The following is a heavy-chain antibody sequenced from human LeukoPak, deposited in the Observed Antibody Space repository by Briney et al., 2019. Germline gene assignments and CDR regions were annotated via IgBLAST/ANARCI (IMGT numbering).Heavy chain of an antibody. CDR2: VSSSSSII. D-gene: IGHD3-22*01. CDR1: GFTFNTYS. V-gene: IGHV3-48*04. J-gene: IGHJ3*02. CDR3: ARAKNYYDSSGSDDAFDI. Sequence: PGGSLRLSCAASGFTFNTYSMNWVRQAPGKGLDWVSYVSSSSSIISYANSVKGRFTISRDNAKNSLYLQMNSLRAEDTAVYYCARAKNYYDSSGSDDAFDIWGQGTMVTVSS.